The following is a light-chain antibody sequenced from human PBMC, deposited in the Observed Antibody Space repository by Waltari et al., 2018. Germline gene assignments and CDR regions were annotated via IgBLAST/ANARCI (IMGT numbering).Light chain of an antibody. Sequence: DIQLTQSPASLSASVGDRVTISCRASQGITSSLAWYQQQPGKAPKLLVFAASRLQSGVPSRFSGSGSGTQYTLTISNLKPEDFATYYCQQYSSTLLITFGGGTKVEIK. V-gene: IGKV1-NL1*01. J-gene: IGKJ4*01. CDR3: QQYSSTLLIT. CDR1: QGITSS. CDR2: AAS.